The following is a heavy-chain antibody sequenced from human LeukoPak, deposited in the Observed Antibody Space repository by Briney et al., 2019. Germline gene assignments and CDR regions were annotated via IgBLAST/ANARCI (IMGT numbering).Heavy chain of an antibody. J-gene: IGHJ4*02. CDR2: VSGSGSST. CDR1: GFTFSSHA. CDR3: AKSRVSSWGAIDY. D-gene: IGHD6-13*01. V-gene: IGHV3-23*01. Sequence: PGGSLRLSCAASGFTFSSHAMNWVRQAPGKGLEWVSGVSGSGSSTFYADSVKGRFTISRDNSKNILYLQMNSLRVEDTAVYYCAKSRVSSWGAIDYWGQGTLLTVSS.